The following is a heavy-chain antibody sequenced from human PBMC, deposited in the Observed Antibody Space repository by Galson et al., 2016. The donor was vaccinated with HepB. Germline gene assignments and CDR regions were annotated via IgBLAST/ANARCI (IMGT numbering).Heavy chain of an antibody. J-gene: IGHJ4*02. CDR1: SGSIIRTTFY. CDR3: AREVYSGALDY. D-gene: IGHD6-13*01. V-gene: IGHV4-39*07. Sequence: SETLSLTCTASSGSIIRTTFYWGWVRQPPGKGLEWIGNIFYSGTTNSNPSLNGRVTISVATSQNQFSLKLSSVTAADTAIYYCAREVYSGALDYWGQGTPVTVSS. CDR2: IFYSGTT.